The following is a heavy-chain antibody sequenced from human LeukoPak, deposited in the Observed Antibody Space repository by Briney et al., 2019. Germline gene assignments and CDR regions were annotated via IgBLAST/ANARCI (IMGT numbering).Heavy chain of an antibody. D-gene: IGHD5-12*01. Sequence: PGGSLRLSCAASGFTFNIYAMNWVRQASGKGLEWVSTISGSGISTYYADSVKGRFTVSRENSKNTLYLQMNSLRAEDTAVYFCAKDQHGYDKPIDYWGQGTLVTVSS. CDR3: AKDQHGYDKPIDY. J-gene: IGHJ4*02. CDR1: GFTFNIYA. CDR2: ISGSGIST. V-gene: IGHV3-23*01.